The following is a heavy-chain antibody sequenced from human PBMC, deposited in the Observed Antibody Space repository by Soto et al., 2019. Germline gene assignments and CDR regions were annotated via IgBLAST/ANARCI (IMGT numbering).Heavy chain of an antibody. V-gene: IGHV2-5*02. J-gene: IGHJ4*02. Sequence: QITLKESGPTVVNPTQTLTLTCTFSGFSLTTNEVGVGWIRQPPGKALEWLALIYWDDGKLYSPSLESRITVTDDTSKNLVVLIMTNMDLVDTATYYCARRRLSGSSYFDYWGQGTLVTVSS. D-gene: IGHD1-26*01. CDR3: ARRRLSGSSYFDY. CDR1: GFSLTTNEVG. CDR2: IYWDDGK.